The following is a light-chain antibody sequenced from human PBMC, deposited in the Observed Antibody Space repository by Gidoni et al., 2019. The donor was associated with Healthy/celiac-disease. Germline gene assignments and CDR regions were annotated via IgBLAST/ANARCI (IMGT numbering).Light chain of an antibody. CDR3: QQRSNWPKT. V-gene: IGKV3-11*01. Sequence: EIVLTQSPAPLSLSPGARATLPCRASQGVSSYLAWYQQKPDQEPRLLIYDASNRATGIPARFSGSGSGTDFTLTISSLEPEDFAVYYCQQRSNWPKTFGQGTKVEIK. CDR2: DAS. J-gene: IGKJ1*01. CDR1: QGVSSY.